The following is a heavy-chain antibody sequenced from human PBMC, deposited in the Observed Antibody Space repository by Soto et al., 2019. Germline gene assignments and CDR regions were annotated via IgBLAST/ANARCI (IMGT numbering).Heavy chain of an antibody. V-gene: IGHV4-31*03. J-gene: IGHJ6*02. CDR1: GGSISSGGYY. CDR3: ARDRDTAGYYGMDV. D-gene: IGHD5-18*01. Sequence: PSETLSLTCTVSGGSISSGGYYWSWIRQHPGKGLEWIGYIYYSGSTYYSPSLKSRVTISVDTSKNQFSLKLSSVTAADTAVYYCARDRDTAGYYGMDVWGQGTKVTVSS. CDR2: IYYSGST.